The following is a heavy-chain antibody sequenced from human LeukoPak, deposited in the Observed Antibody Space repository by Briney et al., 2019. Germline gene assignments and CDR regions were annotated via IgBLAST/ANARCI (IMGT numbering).Heavy chain of an antibody. J-gene: IGHJ4*02. CDR2: MYSGGTT. V-gene: IGHV4-59*01. D-gene: IGHD3-3*01. CDR1: DVSINGYY. CDR3: AGRYDFWSGYREY. Sequence: SETLSLTCTVSDVSINGYYWSWIRQPPGKGLDWIGYMYSGGTTNYSPSLKSRVTISEDLSKNQFSLKLRSVPAADTAVYYCAGRYDFWSGYREYWGQGTLVTVSS.